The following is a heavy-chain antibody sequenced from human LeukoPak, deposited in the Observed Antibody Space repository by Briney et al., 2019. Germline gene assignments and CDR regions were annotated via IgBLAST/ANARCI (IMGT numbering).Heavy chain of an antibody. V-gene: IGHV3-23*01. D-gene: IGHD2-2*01. J-gene: IGHJ5*02. CDR3: AKGRGRTSSTSCYLETP. CDR2: LSSSGGST. Sequence: GGSLRLSCAASGFTSGFTFSSFAMSWVRQTPGKGLEWVSGLSSSGGSTYYADSVKGRFTVSRDNSKNTLDLQMNSLRAEDTALYYCAKGRGRTSSTSCYLETPWGQGTLVTVSS. CDR1: GFTFSSFA.